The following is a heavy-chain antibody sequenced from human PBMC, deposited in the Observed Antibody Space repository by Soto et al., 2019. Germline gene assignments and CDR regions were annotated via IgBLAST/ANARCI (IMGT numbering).Heavy chain of an antibody. CDR1: GFTFSGYA. V-gene: IGHV3-23*01. CDR2: ISGSGGST. Sequence: EVQLLESGGGLVQPGGSLRLSCAASGFTFSGYAMSWVRQAPGKGLEWVSSISGSGGSTYYADSVKGRFTISRDNSRNTLYPQMNSLRADDTAIYYCAKDRTSAGTTVRFDPWGQGTLVTVSS. D-gene: IGHD1-1*01. J-gene: IGHJ5*02. CDR3: AKDRTSAGTTVRFDP.